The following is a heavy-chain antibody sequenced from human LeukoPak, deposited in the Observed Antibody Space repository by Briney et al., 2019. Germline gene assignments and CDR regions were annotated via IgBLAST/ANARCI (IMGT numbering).Heavy chain of an antibody. V-gene: IGHV3-30-3*01. D-gene: IGHD4-17*01. CDR2: ISYEGSNK. CDR1: GFTFSSYA. Sequence: PGGSLRLSCAASGFTFSSYAMHWVRQAPGKGLEWVAVISYEGSNKYYAASVKGRFTISRDNSKNTLYLQMNSLRAEDTAVYYCARGQNWSYDYGDYGLWYFDLWGRGTLVTVSS. CDR3: ARGQNWSYDYGDYGLWYFDL. J-gene: IGHJ2*01.